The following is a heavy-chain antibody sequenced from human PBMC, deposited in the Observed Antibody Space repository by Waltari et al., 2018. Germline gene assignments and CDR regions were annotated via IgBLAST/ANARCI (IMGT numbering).Heavy chain of an antibody. CDR3: VKETAYGYYFDN. CDR2: IYSGGGA. CDR1: GFTFNNDA. Sequence: EVQLLESGGGLIPPGGSLTLSCAASGFTFNNDAMNWIRQAPGKGLEWVSVIYSGGGAYYADSVKGRFTISRDNSKNTLYLQMSSPRLEDTAVYYCVKETAYGYYFDNWGQGTLVSVSS. V-gene: IGHV3-23*03. J-gene: IGHJ4*02. D-gene: IGHD3-10*01.